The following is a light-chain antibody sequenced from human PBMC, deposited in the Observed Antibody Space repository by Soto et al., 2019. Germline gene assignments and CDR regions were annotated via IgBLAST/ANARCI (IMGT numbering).Light chain of an antibody. CDR3: CSYTSRSTYV. CDR2: DVS. V-gene: IGLV2-14*01. J-gene: IGLJ1*01. Sequence: QSALTQPASVSGSPGQSITISCTGTSSDVGGYNYVSWYQQHPGKAPKLMIYDVSNRPSGLSKRFSGSKSGNTASLTISGLEEDDDAYYYCCSYTSRSTYVFGTGTKLTVL. CDR1: SSDVGGYNY.